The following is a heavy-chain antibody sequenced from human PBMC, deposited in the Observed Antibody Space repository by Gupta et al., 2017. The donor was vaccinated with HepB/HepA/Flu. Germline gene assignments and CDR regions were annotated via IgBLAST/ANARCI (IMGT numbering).Heavy chain of an antibody. CDR1: GLTFSSHA. V-gene: IGHV3-23*01. D-gene: IGHD3-10*02. J-gene: IGHJ6*03. CDR2: IGGTGVTT. CDR3: TRCSGADLHSYYYMDV. Sequence: EVQLLESGGGLVQPGKSLRLSCGAPGLTFSSHAMNWVRQAPGKGLEWVCSIGGTGVTTHYADSGKGRFTLTRDNSKNTVYLQMNSLREDDTAVYYCTRCSGADLHSYYYMDVWGKGTTVTVS.